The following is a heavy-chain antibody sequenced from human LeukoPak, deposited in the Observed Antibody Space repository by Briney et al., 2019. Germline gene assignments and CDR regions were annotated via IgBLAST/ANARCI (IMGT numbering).Heavy chain of an antibody. CDR1: GYTFSGYA. CDR2: LYRGGNT. J-gene: IGHJ4*02. D-gene: IGHD2-21*01. Sequence: PGGSLRLSCAASGYTFSGYAMSWVRQGPGKGLEWVSVLYRGGNTYYADSVRGRFTISRDNSKNMVYLQMNSLTAEDTAVYYCARDRIEGATSDFDYWGQGTLVTVSS. V-gene: IGHV3-66*01. CDR3: ARDRIEGATSDFDY.